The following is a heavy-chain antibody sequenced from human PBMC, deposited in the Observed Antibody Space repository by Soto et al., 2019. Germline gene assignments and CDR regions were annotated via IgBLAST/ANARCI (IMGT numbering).Heavy chain of an antibody. D-gene: IGHD7-27*01. V-gene: IGHV1-18*01. CDR2: ISAYNGNT. CDR3: ARDDVALANWGDFDI. Sequence: ASVKVSCKASGYTFTSYGISWVRQSPVQGLEWMGWISAYNGNTNYAQKLQGRVTMTTDTSTSTAYMELRSLRSDDTAVYYCARDDVALANWGDFDIWGQGTMVNVSS. CDR1: GYTFTSYG. J-gene: IGHJ3*02.